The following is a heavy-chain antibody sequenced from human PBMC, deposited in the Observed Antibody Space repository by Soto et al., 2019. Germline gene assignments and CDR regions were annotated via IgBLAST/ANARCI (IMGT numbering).Heavy chain of an antibody. D-gene: IGHD4-17*01. CDR1: GYTFTSYG. Sequence: QVQLVQSGAEVKKPGASVKVSCKASGYTFTSYGISWVRQAPGQGLEWMGWISDYNGNTNNAQKLQGRVTITTDTSKSTAYMELRSLRSGVTAVYYYAGGEAYGDDYWGQGTLVTGSS. CDR3: AGGEAYGDDY. V-gene: IGHV1-18*01. J-gene: IGHJ4*02. CDR2: ISDYNGNT.